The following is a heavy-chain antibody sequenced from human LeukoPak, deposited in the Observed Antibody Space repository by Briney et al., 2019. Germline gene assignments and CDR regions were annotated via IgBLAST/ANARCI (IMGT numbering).Heavy chain of an antibody. CDR3: TTEYNFNYYDSSGYYY. D-gene: IGHD3-22*01. CDR2: FNGDGRNI. CDR1: GSTFSSYW. Sequence: GGSLRSSCVALGSTFSSYWWHGVRQVPGRGLVWAPRFNGDGRNINYADSVRGRFTISRDNAKNTLFLQMNSLRAEDTAVYYCTTEYNFNYYDSSGYYYWGQGTLVTVSS. J-gene: IGHJ4*02. V-gene: IGHV3-74*01.